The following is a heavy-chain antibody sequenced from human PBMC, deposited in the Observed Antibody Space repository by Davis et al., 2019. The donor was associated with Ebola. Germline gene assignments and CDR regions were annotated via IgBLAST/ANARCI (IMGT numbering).Heavy chain of an antibody. D-gene: IGHD5-24*01. J-gene: IGHJ4*02. CDR2: IYYSGST. V-gene: IGHV4-34*01. CDR1: GGSFSGYY. Sequence: SETLSLTCAVYGGSFSGYYWSWIRQHPGKGLEWIGYIYYSGSTYYNPSLKSRVTISIDTSKNQFSLEVRSVTGADTALYYCVRGSDAYKTGYWGQGTLVTVSS. CDR3: VRGSDAYKTGY.